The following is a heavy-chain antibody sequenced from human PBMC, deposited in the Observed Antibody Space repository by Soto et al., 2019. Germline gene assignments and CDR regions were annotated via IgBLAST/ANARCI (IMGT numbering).Heavy chain of an antibody. CDR3: TRRYSDGWYSDY. Sequence: QVQLVESGGGVVQPGRSLRLSCAASGFTFSGYGMHWVRQAPGKGLEWVAVIWCDGSTENYADSVKGRFTISRDNSKNTLYLQMTSLRAEDTAVYYCTRRYSDGWYSDYWGQGTLVTVSS. CDR1: GFTFSGYG. CDR2: IWCDGSTE. J-gene: IGHJ4*02. V-gene: IGHV3-33*01. D-gene: IGHD6-19*01.